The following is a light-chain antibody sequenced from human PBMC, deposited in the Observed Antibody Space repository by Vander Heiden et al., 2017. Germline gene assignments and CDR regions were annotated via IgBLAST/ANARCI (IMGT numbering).Light chain of an antibody. Sequence: QSVLTQPPSVSGAPGQRVTISCTGRSSNIGAGYDVRWYQQLPGTAPKLLIYGNSNRPSGVPDRFSGSKSGTSASLAITGLQAEDEADYYCQSYDSSLSGLWVFGGGTKLTVL. V-gene: IGLV1-40*01. CDR1: SSNIGAGYD. J-gene: IGLJ3*02. CDR3: QSYDSSLSGLWV. CDR2: GNS.